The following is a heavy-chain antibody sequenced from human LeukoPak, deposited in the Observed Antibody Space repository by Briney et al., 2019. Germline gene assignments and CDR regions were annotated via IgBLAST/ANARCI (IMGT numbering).Heavy chain of an antibody. CDR1: GFTFSNAW. CDR3: TTPPDYGDYEGYFDY. D-gene: IGHD4-17*01. J-gene: IGHJ4*02. V-gene: IGHV3-15*01. CDR2: IKSKTDGGTT. Sequence: PGGSLRLSCAASGFTFSNAWMSWVRQAPGKGLEWVGRIKSKTDGGTTDYAAPVKGRFTISRDDSKNTLYLQMNSLKTEDTAVYYCTTPPDYGDYEGYFDYWGQGTLVTVSS.